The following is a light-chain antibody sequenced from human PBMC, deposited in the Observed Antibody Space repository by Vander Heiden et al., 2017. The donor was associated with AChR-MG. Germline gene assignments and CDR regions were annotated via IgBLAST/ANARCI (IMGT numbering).Light chain of an antibody. J-gene: IGLJ2*01. CDR2: GNT. V-gene: IGLV1-40*01. Sequence: QSVLTQPPSVSGAPGQRVTISCPGSSSNIGAGYAVHWYQQLPGTAPKVLIYGNTNRPSGVPDRFTGSKSGTAASLAITGLQAEDEADYYCQSYDSGLSGVVFGGGTKLTVL. CDR3: QSYDSGLSGVV. CDR1: SSNIGAGYA.